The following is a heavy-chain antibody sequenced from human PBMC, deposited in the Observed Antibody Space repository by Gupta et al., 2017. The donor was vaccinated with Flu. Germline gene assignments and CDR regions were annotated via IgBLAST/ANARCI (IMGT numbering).Heavy chain of an antibody. V-gene: IGHV1-46*01. CDR2: INPSGGST. CDR3: ARDPLRYDFWSGYPFDY. Sequence: QVQLVQSGAEVKKPGASVKVSCKASGYTFTSYYMHWVRQAPGQGLEWMGIINPSGGSTSYAQKFQGRVTMTRDTSTSTVYMELSSLRSEDTAVYYCARDPLRYDFWSGYPFDYWGQGTLVTVSS. D-gene: IGHD3-3*01. J-gene: IGHJ4*02. CDR1: GYTFTSYY.